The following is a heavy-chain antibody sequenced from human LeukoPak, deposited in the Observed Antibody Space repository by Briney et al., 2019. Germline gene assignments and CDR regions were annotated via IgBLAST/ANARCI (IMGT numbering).Heavy chain of an antibody. CDR3: ARRREGLYYFDY. D-gene: IGHD2-15*01. CDR2: IYYSGST. V-gene: IGHV4-59*08. Sequence: LETLSLTCAVHYGALSGYYWTWIRQPPGKGLEWIGYIYYSGSTSYNPSLKSRVTISVDTSKNQFSLKLSSVTAADTAVYYCARRREGLYYFDYWGQGTLVTVSS. CDR1: YGALSGYY. J-gene: IGHJ4*02.